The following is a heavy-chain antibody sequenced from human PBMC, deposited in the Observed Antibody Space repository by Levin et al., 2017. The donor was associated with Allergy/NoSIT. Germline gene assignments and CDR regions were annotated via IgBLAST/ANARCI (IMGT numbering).Heavy chain of an antibody. CDR1: GYTFTTSG. CDR2: ISAYDGDT. D-gene: IGHD1-26*01. Sequence: GESLKISCKTSGYTFTTSGISWVRQAPGQGLEWMGWISAYDGDTKFAQKFQGRVTMTTDTSTNTAHMELRTLRSDDTAVYYCARDGGSYCYLDSWGQGTLVTVSS. J-gene: IGHJ4*02. CDR3: ARDGGSYCYLDS. V-gene: IGHV1-18*01.